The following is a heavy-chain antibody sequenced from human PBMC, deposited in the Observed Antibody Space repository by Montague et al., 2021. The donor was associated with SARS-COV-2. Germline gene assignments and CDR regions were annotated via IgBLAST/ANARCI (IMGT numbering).Heavy chain of an antibody. CDR1: GGSVSRGSYY. V-gene: IGHV4-61*01. J-gene: IGHJ6*02. CDR3: ARDPWRITIFGVVTRYGMDV. Sequence: SETLSLTCTVSGGSVSRGSYYWSWIRQPPGKGLEWIGYIYYSGSTNYNPSLKSRVTISVDTSKNQFSLKLSSVTAADTAVYYCARDPWRITIFGVVTRYGMDVWGQGTTVTVSS. CDR2: IYYSGST. D-gene: IGHD3-3*01.